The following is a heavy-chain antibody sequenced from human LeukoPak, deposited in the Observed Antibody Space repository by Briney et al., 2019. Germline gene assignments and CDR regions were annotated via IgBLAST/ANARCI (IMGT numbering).Heavy chain of an antibody. Sequence: GGSLRLSCAASGFTFSSYGLHWVRQAPGKGLEWVAFIRYDGSNKYYADSVKGRFTISRDNSKNTLYLQMNSLRAEDTAVYHCVGAVAGRIDYWGQGTLVTVSS. CDR2: IRYDGSNK. V-gene: IGHV3-30*02. CDR1: GFTFSSYG. J-gene: IGHJ4*02. D-gene: IGHD6-19*01. CDR3: VGAVAGRIDY.